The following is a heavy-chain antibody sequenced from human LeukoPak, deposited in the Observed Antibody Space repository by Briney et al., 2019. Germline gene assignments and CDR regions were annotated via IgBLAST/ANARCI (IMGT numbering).Heavy chain of an antibody. CDR3: ARVNRRREAGAFDI. J-gene: IGHJ3*02. CDR1: GYAFTSYD. CDR2: MNPNSGNT. V-gene: IGHV1-8*01. D-gene: IGHD1-26*01. Sequence: ASVKVSCKASGYAFTSYDINWVRQATGQGLEWMGWMNPNSGNTGYAQKFQGRVTMTRNTSISTAYMELSSLRSEDTAVYYCARVNRRREAGAFDIWGQGTMVTVSS.